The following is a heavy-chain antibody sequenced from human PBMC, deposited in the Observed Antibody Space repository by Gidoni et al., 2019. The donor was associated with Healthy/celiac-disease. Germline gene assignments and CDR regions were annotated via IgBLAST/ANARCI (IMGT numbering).Heavy chain of an antibody. Sequence: EVQLVESGGGLVKPGGSLRLSCAASGFNVSSNYMGWVRQAPGKGLDWVSVIYSGGSPYYAASVKCRFTISRDNSKNTLYLQMNSLRAEDTAVYYCARDSSALLNAFDIWGQGTMVTVSS. J-gene: IGHJ3*02. V-gene: IGHV3-66*01. CDR2: IYSGGSP. CDR3: ARDSSALLNAFDI. D-gene: IGHD3-22*01. CDR1: GFNVSSNY.